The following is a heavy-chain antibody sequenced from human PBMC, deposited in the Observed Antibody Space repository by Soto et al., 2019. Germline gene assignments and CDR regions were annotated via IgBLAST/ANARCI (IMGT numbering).Heavy chain of an antibody. CDR2: INPILSMS. J-gene: IGHJ4*02. CDR1: GDTFTFYS. Sequence: QVQLVQSGAEVKRPGSSVKVSCKASGDTFTFYSINWVRQAPGLGREWMGRINPILSMSNYAQRFQGRVTMTADKSTSTAYMELSSLISEDTAIYYCASSYGSGYRAFDYWGQGALVTVSS. D-gene: IGHD3-10*01. CDR3: ASSYGSGYRAFDY. V-gene: IGHV1-69*02.